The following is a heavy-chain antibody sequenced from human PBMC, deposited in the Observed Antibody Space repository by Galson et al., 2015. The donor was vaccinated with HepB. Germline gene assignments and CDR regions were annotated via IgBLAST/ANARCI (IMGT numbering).Heavy chain of an antibody. J-gene: IGHJ5*02. CDR2: INPSGGST. V-gene: IGHV1-46*01. CDR1: GYTFTTYG. Sequence: SVKVSCKASGYTFTTYGVNWVRQAPGQGLEWMGIINPSGGSTSYAQKFQGRVTMTRDTSTSTVYMELSSLRSEDTAVYYCARHSYPPFWFDPWGQGTLVTVSS. CDR3: ARHSYPPFWFDP.